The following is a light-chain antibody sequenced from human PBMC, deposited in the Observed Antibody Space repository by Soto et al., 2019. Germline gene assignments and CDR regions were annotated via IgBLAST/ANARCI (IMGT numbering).Light chain of an antibody. Sequence: QSVLTQPPSASGAPGQRVTISCSGSGSNIGSNTVHWYQHLPGTAPKLLIYSNNQRPSGVPDRLSGSKSGTSASLVISGLQSEDDTDYYCITWDDSLNAYVFGTGTKVTVL. J-gene: IGLJ1*01. CDR3: ITWDDSLNAYV. CDR1: GSNIGSNT. CDR2: SNN. V-gene: IGLV1-44*01.